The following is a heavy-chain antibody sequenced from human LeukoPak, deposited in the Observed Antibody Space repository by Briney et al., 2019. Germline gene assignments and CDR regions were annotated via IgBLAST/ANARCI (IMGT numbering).Heavy chain of an antibody. V-gene: IGHV4-39*01. Sequence: KPSQTLSPTCPVSGGSVSSTPYYCGWIRHPPGKGLEWIGRTYYTGSTYYNPSPKRRVTISVDTSKTKLSLSLSSVTAAATAVYYCVRSVRDGYNWVYWGQGTGVTVST. CDR3: VRSVRDGYNWVY. J-gene: IGHJ4*02. CDR2: TYYTGST. D-gene: IGHD5-24*01. CDR1: GGSVSSTPYY.